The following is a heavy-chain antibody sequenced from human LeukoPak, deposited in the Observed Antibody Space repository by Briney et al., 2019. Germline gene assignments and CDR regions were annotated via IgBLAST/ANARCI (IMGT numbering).Heavy chain of an antibody. CDR1: GGSISSGSYY. J-gene: IGHJ4*02. Sequence: PSQTLSLTCTVSGGSISSGSYYWSWIRQPAGKGLEWIGRIYTSGSTNYNPSLKSRVTISVDTSKNQFSLKLSSVTAADTAVYYCARVGRYCSGGSCFTRYYFDYWGQGTLVTVSS. D-gene: IGHD2-15*01. V-gene: IGHV4-61*02. CDR2: IYTSGST. CDR3: ARVGRYCSGGSCFTRYYFDY.